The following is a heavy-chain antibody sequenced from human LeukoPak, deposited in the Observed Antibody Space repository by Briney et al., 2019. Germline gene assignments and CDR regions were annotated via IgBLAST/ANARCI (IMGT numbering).Heavy chain of an antibody. CDR2: IYHSGST. J-gene: IGHJ5*02. V-gene: IGHV4-30-2*01. Sequence: SETLSLTCAVSGGSISSGGYSWSWIRQPPGKGLEWIVYIYHSGSTYYNPSLKSRVTISVDRSKNQFSLKLSSVTAADTAVYYCARVEYGSSGKIFDPWGQGTLVTVSS. CDR1: GGSISSGGYS. CDR3: ARVEYGSSGKIFDP. D-gene: IGHD3-22*01.